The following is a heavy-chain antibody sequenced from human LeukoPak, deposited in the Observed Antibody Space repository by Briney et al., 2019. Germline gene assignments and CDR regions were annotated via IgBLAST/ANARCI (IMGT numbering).Heavy chain of an antibody. CDR1: GFTLSDYA. CDR2: ISSSSSTI. V-gene: IGHV3-48*04. Sequence: GGSLRLSCAASGFTLSDYAMYWVRQAPGKGLEWVSYISSSSSTIYYADSVKGRFTISRDNAKSSLYLQMNSLRAEDTAVYYCARARASGYYYMDVWGKGTTVTVS. J-gene: IGHJ6*03. CDR3: ARARASGYYYMDV.